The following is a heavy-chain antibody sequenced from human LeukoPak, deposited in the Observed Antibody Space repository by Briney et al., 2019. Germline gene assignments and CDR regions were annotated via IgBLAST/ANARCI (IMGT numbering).Heavy chain of an antibody. Sequence: GGSLRLSCAASGFTVSSNYMSWVRQAPGKGLEWVSVIYSGGSTYYADSVKGRFTISRDNSKNTLYLQMNSLRAEDTAVYYCAGYYDSSGYYCFDYWGQGTLVTVSS. CDR1: GFTVSSNY. CDR3: AGYYDSSGYYCFDY. J-gene: IGHJ4*02. CDR2: IYSGGST. V-gene: IGHV3-66*02. D-gene: IGHD3-22*01.